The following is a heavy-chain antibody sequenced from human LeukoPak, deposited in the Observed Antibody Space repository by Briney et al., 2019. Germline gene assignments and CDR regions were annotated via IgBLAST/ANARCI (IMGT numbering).Heavy chain of an antibody. Sequence: GGSLRLSCTASGFTFGDYAMSWFRQAPGKGLEWVSYISSSGSTIYYADSVKGRFTISRDNAKNSLYLQMNSLRAEDTAVYYCARVGSIYYFDYWGQGTLVTVSS. D-gene: IGHD6-13*01. J-gene: IGHJ4*02. CDR3: ARVGSIYYFDY. CDR2: ISSSGSTI. CDR1: GFTFGDYA. V-gene: IGHV3-11*04.